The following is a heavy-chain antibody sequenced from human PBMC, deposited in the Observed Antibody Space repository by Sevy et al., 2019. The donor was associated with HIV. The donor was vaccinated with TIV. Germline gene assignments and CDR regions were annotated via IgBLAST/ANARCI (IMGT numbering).Heavy chain of an antibody. J-gene: IGHJ4*02. Sequence: ASVKVSCKASGYTFTSYAIHWVRQAPGQRLEWMGWINPGNGNTNYSQKFQGRVTITRDTSASTTYMELSSLRSEDTAVYYCARSVIPTAIFDYWGRGTLVTVSS. CDR2: INPGNGNT. D-gene: IGHD2-2*01. CDR1: GYTFTSYA. CDR3: ARSVIPTAIFDY. V-gene: IGHV1-3*01.